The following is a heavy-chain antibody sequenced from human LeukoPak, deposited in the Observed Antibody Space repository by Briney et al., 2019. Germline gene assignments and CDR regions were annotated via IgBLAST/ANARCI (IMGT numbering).Heavy chain of an antibody. CDR1: GFTFSSYG. CDR3: ARDSYYDSSGYNWFDP. V-gene: IGHV3-33*01. J-gene: IGHJ5*02. D-gene: IGHD3-22*01. CDR2: IWYDGSNK. Sequence: PGRSLRLSCAASGFTFSSYGMHWVCQAPGKGLEWVAVIWYDGSNKYYADSVKGRFTISRDNSKNTLYLQMNSLRAEDTAVYYCARDSYYDSSGYNWFDPWGQGTLVTVSS.